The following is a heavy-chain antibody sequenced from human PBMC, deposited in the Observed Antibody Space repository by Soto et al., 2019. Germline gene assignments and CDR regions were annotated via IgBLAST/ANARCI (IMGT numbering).Heavy chain of an antibody. CDR2: ISSDESTT. D-gene: IGHD5-18*01. CDR3: AKDTAMVTGAFDI. J-gene: IGHJ3*02. CDR1: GFTFSSYW. V-gene: IGHV3-74*01. Sequence: GGSLRLSCAAYGFTFSSYWMQWVRQVPGKGLVWVSRISSDESTTNYADSVKGRFTISRDNAKNTLYLQMNSLAAGDTAVYYCAKDTAMVTGAFDIWGQGTMVTVSS.